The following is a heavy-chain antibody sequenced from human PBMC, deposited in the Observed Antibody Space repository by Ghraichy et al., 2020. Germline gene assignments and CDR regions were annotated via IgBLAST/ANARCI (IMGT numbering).Heavy chain of an antibody. J-gene: IGHJ4*02. CDR1: GFTFSSYD. D-gene: IGHD3-9*01. CDR2: ISGTGGST. CDR3: AKGLRYFDCLDY. Sequence: GGSLRLSCAASGFTFSSYDMSWVRQAPGKGLEWVSGISGTGGSTYYADSVKGRFTISRDNSKNTLHLQMASLRAEDTAVYYCAKGLRYFDCLDYWGQGTLVTVSS. V-gene: IGHV3-23*01.